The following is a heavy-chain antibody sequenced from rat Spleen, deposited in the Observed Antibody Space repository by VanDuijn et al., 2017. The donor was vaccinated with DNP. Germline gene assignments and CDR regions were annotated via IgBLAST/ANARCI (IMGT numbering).Heavy chain of an antibody. CDR3: ARLGGSPFDY. CDR1: GFTFSNFP. D-gene: IGHD5-1*01. V-gene: IGHV5-46*01. Sequence: EVQLVESGGGLVQPGRSIKLSCAASGFTFSNFPMVWVRQVPGKGLEWVASITSSGGSTYYRDSVKGRFTISRDNAKSSLYLQMNSLRSEDTATYYCARLGGSPFDYWGQGVMVTVSS. CDR2: ITSSGGST. J-gene: IGHJ2*01.